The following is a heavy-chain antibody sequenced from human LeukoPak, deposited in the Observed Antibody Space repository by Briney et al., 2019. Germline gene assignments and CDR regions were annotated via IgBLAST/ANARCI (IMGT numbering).Heavy chain of an antibody. CDR3: ARIAVAAYYFDY. D-gene: IGHD6-19*01. Sequence: VAAVKVSCKASGYTFTSYGISWVRQAPGQGLEWVGWISAYNGNPKYAQKLQGRVTMTTDTSTSTAYMELRSLRSDDTAVYYCARIAVAAYYFDYWGQGTLVTVSS. J-gene: IGHJ4*02. V-gene: IGHV1-18*04. CDR2: ISAYNGNP. CDR1: GYTFTSYG.